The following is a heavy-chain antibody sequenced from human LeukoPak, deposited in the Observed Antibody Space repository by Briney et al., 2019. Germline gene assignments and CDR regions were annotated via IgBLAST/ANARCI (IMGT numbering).Heavy chain of an antibody. Sequence: ASVKVSCKASGYTFTSYDINWVRQAPGQGLEWMGWINPNSGGTNYAQKFQGRVTTTRDTSISTAYMELSRLRSDDTAVYYCARSYYDFWSGYYPFDYWGQGTLVTVSS. D-gene: IGHD3-3*01. J-gene: IGHJ4*02. CDR3: ARSYYDFWSGYYPFDY. V-gene: IGHV1-2*02. CDR1: GYTFTSYD. CDR2: INPNSGGT.